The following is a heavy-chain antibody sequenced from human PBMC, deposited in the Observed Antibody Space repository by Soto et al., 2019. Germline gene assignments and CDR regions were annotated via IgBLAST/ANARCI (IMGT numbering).Heavy chain of an antibody. Sequence: SLRLSCAASGFTFSSYAMSWVRQAPGKGLEWVSAISGSGGSTYYAGSVKGRFTISRDNSKNTLYLQMNSLRVEDTAVYYCAKGNDYVWGSYRSTFDYWGQGTLVTVSS. V-gene: IGHV3-23*01. J-gene: IGHJ4*02. CDR3: AKGNDYVWGSYRSTFDY. CDR1: GFTFSSYA. D-gene: IGHD3-16*02. CDR2: ISGSGGST.